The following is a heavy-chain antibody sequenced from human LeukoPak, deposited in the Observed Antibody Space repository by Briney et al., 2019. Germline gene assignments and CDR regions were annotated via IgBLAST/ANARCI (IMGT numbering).Heavy chain of an antibody. CDR2: ISGSGGST. D-gene: IGHD3-9*01. CDR3: AKEGLYDILTGYYIGIFFDY. CDR1: GFTFSSYG. Sequence: GGTLRLSCAASGFTFSSYGMSWVRQAPGRGLEWVSAISGSGGSTYYADSVKGRFTISRDNSKNTLYLQMNSLRAEDTAVYYCAKEGLYDILTGYYIGIFFDYWGQGTLVTVSS. J-gene: IGHJ4*02. V-gene: IGHV3-23*01.